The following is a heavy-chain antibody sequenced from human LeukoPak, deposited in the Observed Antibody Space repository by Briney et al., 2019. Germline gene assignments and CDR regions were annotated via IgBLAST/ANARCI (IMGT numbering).Heavy chain of an antibody. CDR3: ARRKFSDNWIDP. V-gene: IGHV5-51*01. Sequence: GESLKISCKGSENDFATFWFGWVRHMPGKGLEWVGVVYPGDSRVRYNPSFQGQVTLSVDRSTSTAYLQWTSLKASDTAMYFCARRKFSDNWIDPWGQGTLVTVSS. D-gene: IGHD1-14*01. CDR2: VYPGDSRV. CDR1: ENDFATFW. J-gene: IGHJ5*02.